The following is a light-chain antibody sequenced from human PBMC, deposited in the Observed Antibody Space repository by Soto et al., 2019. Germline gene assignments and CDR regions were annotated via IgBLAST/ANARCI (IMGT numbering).Light chain of an antibody. J-gene: IGLJ1*01. V-gene: IGLV2-14*01. CDR3: NSYRSTSARYV. Sequence: QSLLTQPASVFGSPGQSITISCTGTNIDVCGYNYVSWYQQHPGKAPRLIISGVSNRPSGVSNRFSGSKSGNTASLTISGLQAEDEADYYCNSYRSTSARYVFGTGTKVTVL. CDR1: NIDVCGYNY. CDR2: GVS.